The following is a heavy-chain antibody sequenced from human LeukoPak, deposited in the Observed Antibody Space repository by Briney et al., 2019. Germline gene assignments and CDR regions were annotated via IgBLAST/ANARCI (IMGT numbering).Heavy chain of an antibody. V-gene: IGHV3-30*04. CDR3: AIASGYSYGPRGNYFDY. CDR1: GFTFSSYA. J-gene: IGHJ4*02. Sequence: QTGRSLRLSCAASGFTFSSYAMHWVRQAPGKGLEWVAVISYDGSNKYYADSVKGRFTISRDNSKNTLYLQMNSLRAEDTAVYYCAIASGYSYGPRGNYFDYWGQGTLVTVSS. D-gene: IGHD5-18*01. CDR2: ISYDGSNK.